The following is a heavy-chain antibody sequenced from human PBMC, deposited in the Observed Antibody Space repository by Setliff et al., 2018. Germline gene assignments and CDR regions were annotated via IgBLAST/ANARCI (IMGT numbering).Heavy chain of an antibody. D-gene: IGHD6-19*01. Sequence: KSSETLSLSCAVYGGSFSGYYWSWIRQPPGKGLEWIGEINHSGSTNYNPSLKSRVTISVDTSKNQFSLKLSSVTAADTAVYYCARAIYSSDWYLRYYYYMDVWGKGTTVTVSS. CDR2: INHSGST. CDR1: GGSFSGYY. CDR3: ARAIYSSDWYLRYYYYMDV. J-gene: IGHJ6*03. V-gene: IGHV4-34*01.